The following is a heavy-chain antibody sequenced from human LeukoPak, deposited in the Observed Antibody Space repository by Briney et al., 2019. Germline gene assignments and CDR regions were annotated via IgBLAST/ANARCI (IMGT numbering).Heavy chain of an antibody. Sequence: GGSLRLSCAASGFTFSSYWMHWVRQAPGKGLVWLSRINSDGSSTSYADSVKGRFTISRDNAKNTLYLQMNSLRAEDTAVYYCARGVGGYSYGYLGYWGQGTLVTVSS. D-gene: IGHD5-18*01. V-gene: IGHV3-74*01. CDR1: GFTFSSYW. CDR2: INSDGSST. CDR3: ARGVGGYSYGYLGY. J-gene: IGHJ4*02.